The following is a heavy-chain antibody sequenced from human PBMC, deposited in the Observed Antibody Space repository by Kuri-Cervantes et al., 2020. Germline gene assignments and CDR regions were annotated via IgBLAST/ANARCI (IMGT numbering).Heavy chain of an antibody. J-gene: IGHJ6*02. V-gene: IGHV3-53*01. CDR2: IYSGGST. CDR1: GFTVSSNY. Sequence: GGSLRLSCAASGFTVSSNYMSWVRQAPGKGLEWVSVIYSGGSTYYADSVKGRFTISRDNSKNTLYLQMNSLRAEDTAVYYCARDDGRADYYYYYGMAVWGQGNTVNVSS. CDR3: ARDDGRADYYYYYGMAV. D-gene: IGHD1-26*01.